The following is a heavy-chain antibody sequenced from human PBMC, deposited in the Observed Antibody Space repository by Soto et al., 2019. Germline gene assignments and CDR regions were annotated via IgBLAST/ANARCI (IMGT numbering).Heavy chain of an antibody. D-gene: IGHD4-17*01. Sequence: QVQLVQSGAEVKKPGASVKVSCKASGYTFTSYAMHWVRQAPGQGLEWMGWIDAGNGNTKYSQKFQGRVTITKDTSATTAYMELSSLRSEDTAGYYCARARWVTTYAADCWGQGTLVTVSS. CDR1: GYTFTSYA. CDR3: ARARWVTTYAADC. V-gene: IGHV1-3*01. CDR2: IDAGNGNT. J-gene: IGHJ4*02.